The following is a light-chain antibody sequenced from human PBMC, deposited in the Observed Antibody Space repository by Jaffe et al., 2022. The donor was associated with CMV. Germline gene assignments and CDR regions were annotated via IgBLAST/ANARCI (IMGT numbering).Light chain of an antibody. CDR3: AAWDDSLGAFYV. J-gene: IGLJ1*01. Sequence: QSVLTQPPSASGTPGQRVTISCSGSGSNIENNNVYWYQQHPGTAPKLLIYRNDQRPSGVPDRFSGSKSGTSASLAISGLRREDEADYYCAAWDDSLGAFYVFGTGTKVNVL. CDR2: RND. CDR1: GSNIENNN. V-gene: IGLV1-47*01.